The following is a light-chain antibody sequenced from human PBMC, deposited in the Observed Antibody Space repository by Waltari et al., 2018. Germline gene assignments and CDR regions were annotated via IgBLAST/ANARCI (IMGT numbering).Light chain of an antibody. V-gene: IGKV3-20*01. CDR3: QQYGSSRT. Sequence: EIVLTQSPGTLSLSPGERATLSCRASQRVSSSYLSWYQQKPGPAPRLLTYGASSRATGIPDRFSGSGSGKDFTLTISRLEPEDFAVYYCQQYGSSRTVGQGTKLEIK. CDR2: GAS. CDR1: QRVSSSY. J-gene: IGKJ2*01.